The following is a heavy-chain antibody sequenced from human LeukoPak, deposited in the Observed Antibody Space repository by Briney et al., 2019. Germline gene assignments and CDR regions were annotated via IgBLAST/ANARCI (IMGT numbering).Heavy chain of an antibody. Sequence: ASVKVSCKASGGTFSSYAISWVRQAPGQGLELMGRIIPILGIANYAQKFQGRVTITVENSTMTAYMELGSLRSEDTGVYYCGRGLEGYEGFDYWGQGTLVIVSS. CDR1: GGTFSSYA. V-gene: IGHV1-69*04. CDR2: IIPILGIA. D-gene: IGHD3-3*01. J-gene: IGHJ4*02. CDR3: GRGLEGYEGFDY.